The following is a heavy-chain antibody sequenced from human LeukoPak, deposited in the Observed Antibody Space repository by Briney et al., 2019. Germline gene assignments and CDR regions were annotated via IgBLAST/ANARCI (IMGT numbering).Heavy chain of an antibody. CDR1: GFSFSSYF. J-gene: IGHJ4*02. D-gene: IGHD1-26*01. Sequence: GGSLRLSCEASGFSFSSYFMSWIRQAPGKGLEWVSYITNSGRSTNYADAVKGRFTISRDNAKKSVYLEMTDLRAGDTAVYYCARGASGNYHVFDSWGQGTLVTVSS. CDR2: ITNSGRST. V-gene: IGHV3-11*04. CDR3: ARGASGNYHVFDS.